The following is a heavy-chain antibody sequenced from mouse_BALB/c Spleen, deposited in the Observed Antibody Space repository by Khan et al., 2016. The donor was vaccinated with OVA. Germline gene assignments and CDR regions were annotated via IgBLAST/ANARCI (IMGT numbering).Heavy chain of an antibody. CDR1: GYSFTSYY. V-gene: IGHV1-31*01. D-gene: IGHD2-2*01. CDR2: IDPFSGAT. CDR3: TRHGYVAWFTY. Sequence: VQLQQSGPEPMKPGASVKISCKASGYSFTSYYIHWMIESHGTSLEWIGYIDPFSGATTYNQKFKGKATLTVDKSSNTAYIHLRNLTSEDSAVYYCTRHGYVAWFTYWGQGTLVTVSA. J-gene: IGHJ3*01.